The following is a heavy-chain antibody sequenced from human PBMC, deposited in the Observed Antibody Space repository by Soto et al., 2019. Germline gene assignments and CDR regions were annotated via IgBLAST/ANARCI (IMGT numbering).Heavy chain of an antibody. Sequence: EVQLLESGGGLAQPGGSLRLSCAASGFSFTSYTMAWVRQAPGKGLEWVSAISGSGSSPYYADSVKGRFTVSRDSSKYMVYRQMDSLRAEATAVSYCARCAYGLSSMSWYRVGWFDPWRQGTLVTVSS. V-gene: IGHV3-23*01. CDR1: GFSFTSYT. J-gene: IGHJ5*02. CDR2: ISGSGSSP. D-gene: IGHD6-13*01. CDR3: ARCAYGLSSMSWYRVGWFDP.